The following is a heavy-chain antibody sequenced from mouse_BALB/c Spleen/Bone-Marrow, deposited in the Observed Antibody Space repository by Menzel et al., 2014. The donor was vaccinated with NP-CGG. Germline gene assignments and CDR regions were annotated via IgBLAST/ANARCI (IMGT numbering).Heavy chain of an antibody. D-gene: IGHD2-3*01. J-gene: IGHJ4*01. V-gene: IGHV1-53*01. Sequence: QVQLQQSGTELVKPGASVKLSCKASGCTFTTYYIYWVKRRAGQGLEWIGEINPSNGGTNFNEKYKSKATLTVDKSSSTSYMQLSSLTSEDSAVYYCTRDGHNYYAMDYWGQGTSVTVSS. CDR2: INPSNGGT. CDR1: GCTFTTYY. CDR3: TRDGHNYYAMDY.